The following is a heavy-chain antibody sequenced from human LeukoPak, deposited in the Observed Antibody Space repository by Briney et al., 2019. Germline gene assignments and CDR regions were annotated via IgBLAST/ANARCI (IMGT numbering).Heavy chain of an antibody. V-gene: IGHV5-51*01. CDR1: GYSFTNYW. CDR2: IHPGNSET. J-gene: IGHJ4*02. Sequence: GESLKISCQGSGYSFTNYWSSWVRQMPGKGLEWMGIIHPGNSETRYSPSFQGQVTISVDRSISTAYLQWSSLRASDTAMYYCASQVGATGGKGFDCWGQGTLVTVSS. D-gene: IGHD1-26*01. CDR3: ASQVGATGGKGFDC.